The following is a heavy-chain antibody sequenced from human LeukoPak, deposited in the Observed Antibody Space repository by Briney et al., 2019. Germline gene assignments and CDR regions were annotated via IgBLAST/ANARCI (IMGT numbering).Heavy chain of an antibody. CDR3: ARVRGSSWYRAEGWFDP. CDR1: GGTFSSYA. CDR2: IIPIFGTA. V-gene: IGHV1-69*05. J-gene: IGHJ5*02. D-gene: IGHD6-13*01. Sequence: ASVKVSCKASGGTFSSYAISWVRQAPGQGLEWMGRIIPIFGTANYAQKFQGRVTITTDESTSTAYMELSSLRSEDTAVYYCARVRGSSWYRAEGWFDPWGQGTLVTVSS.